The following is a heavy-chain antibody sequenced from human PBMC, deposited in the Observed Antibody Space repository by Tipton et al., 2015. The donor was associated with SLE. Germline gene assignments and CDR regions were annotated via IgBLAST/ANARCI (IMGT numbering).Heavy chain of an antibody. CDR3: AKRRIAARLGGGYWYFDL. CDR2: ISGSGSAT. Sequence: SLRLSCAASGFTFSSYAMNWVRQAPGKGLEWVSAISGSGSATYYADSVKGRFTISRDNSKNTLYLEMNSLRAEDTAVYYCAKRRIAARLGGGYWYFDLWGRGTLVTVSS. D-gene: IGHD6-6*01. V-gene: IGHV3-23*01. CDR1: GFTFSSYA. J-gene: IGHJ2*01.